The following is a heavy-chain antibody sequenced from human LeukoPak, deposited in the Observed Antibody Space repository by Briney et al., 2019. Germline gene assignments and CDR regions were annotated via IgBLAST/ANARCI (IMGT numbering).Heavy chain of an antibody. J-gene: IGHJ4*02. D-gene: IGHD3-16*01. V-gene: IGHV3-30*02. CDR2: IRNDGSNK. CDR1: GFTFSSSG. CDR3: AIGGLYKYPN. Sequence: GGSLRLSCAASGFTFSSSGMHWVRQAPGKGLEWVAFIRNDGSNKYYADSVKGRFTISRDNAKNTLYLQMNSLRAEDTAVYCCAIGGLYKYPNWGQGTLVTVSS.